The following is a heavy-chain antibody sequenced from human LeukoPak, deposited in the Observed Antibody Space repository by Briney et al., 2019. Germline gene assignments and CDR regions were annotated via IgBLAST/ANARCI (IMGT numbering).Heavy chain of an antibody. Sequence: SETLSLTCTVSGGSISSYYWSWIRQHPGKGLEWIGYIYHSGSTNYNPSLKSRVTISVDTSKNQFSLELNSVTAADTAMYYCARGRIAAAVFYWGQGTLVTVPS. J-gene: IGHJ4*02. D-gene: IGHD6-13*01. CDR2: IYHSGST. CDR3: ARGRIAAAVFY. CDR1: GGSISSYY. V-gene: IGHV4-59*01.